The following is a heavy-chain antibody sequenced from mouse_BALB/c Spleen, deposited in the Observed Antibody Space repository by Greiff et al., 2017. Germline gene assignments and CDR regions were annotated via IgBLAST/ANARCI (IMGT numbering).Heavy chain of an antibody. CDR3: VNSGLDY. CDR1: GFTFNTNA. CDR2: IRSKSNNYAT. D-gene: IGHD3-1*01. V-gene: IGHV10S3*01. J-gene: IGHJ2*01. Sequence: EVQLVETGGGLVQPKGSLKLSCAASGFTFNTNAMNWVRQAPGKGLEWVARIRSKSNNYATYYADSVKDRFTISRDDSQSMLYLQMNNLKTEDTAMYYCVNSGLDYWGQGTTLTVSS.